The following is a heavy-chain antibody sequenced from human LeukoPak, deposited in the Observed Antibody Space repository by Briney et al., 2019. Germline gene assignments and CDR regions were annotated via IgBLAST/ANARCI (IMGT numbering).Heavy chain of an antibody. D-gene: IGHD3-3*01. J-gene: IGHJ4*02. Sequence: SETLSLTCTVSGGSISSYYWSWIRPPPGKGLEWIGCIYYSGSTNYNPSLKSRVTISVDTSKNKFSLKLSSVTAADTAVYYCARVDGFWYYFDYWGQGTLVTVSS. CDR1: GGSISSYY. V-gene: IGHV4-59*01. CDR3: ARVDGFWYYFDY. CDR2: IYYSGST.